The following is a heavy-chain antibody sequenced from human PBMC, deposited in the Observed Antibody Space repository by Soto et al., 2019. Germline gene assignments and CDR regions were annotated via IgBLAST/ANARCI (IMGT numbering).Heavy chain of an antibody. CDR1: GGSISSGDYY. D-gene: IGHD3-9*01. Sequence: SETLSLTCTVSGGSISSGDYYWSWIRQPPGKGLEWIGYIYYSGSTYYNPSLKSRVTISVDTSKNQFSLKLSSVTAADTAVYYCARTDRYFDWSSQTTPAGYYFDYWGQGTQVTVPQ. CDR2: IYYSGST. CDR3: ARTDRYFDWSSQTTPAGYYFDY. J-gene: IGHJ4*02. V-gene: IGHV4-30-4*01.